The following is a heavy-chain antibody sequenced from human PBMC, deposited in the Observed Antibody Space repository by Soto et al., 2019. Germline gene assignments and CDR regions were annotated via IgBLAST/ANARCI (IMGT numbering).Heavy chain of an antibody. CDR3: ARGSRRPLLLPSKKNWFDP. V-gene: IGHV4-39*07. Sequence: SETLSLTCTVSGDSISSSSYYWGWIRQSPGKGLEWIGSIFYSGSTYYNPSLKSRVTISVDTSKNQFSLKLSSVTAADTAVYYCARGSRRPLLLPSKKNWFDPWGQGTLVTVSS. CDR1: GDSISSSSYY. J-gene: IGHJ5*02. CDR2: IFYSGST. D-gene: IGHD6-6*01.